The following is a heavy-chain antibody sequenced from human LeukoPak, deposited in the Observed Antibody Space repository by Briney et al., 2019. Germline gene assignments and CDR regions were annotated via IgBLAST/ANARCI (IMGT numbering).Heavy chain of an antibody. CDR2: ILYDGSNK. CDR3: ARDFAAAGIFDY. J-gene: IGHJ4*02. D-gene: IGHD6-13*01. Sequence: PGGSLRLSCAASGFPFGSYAMHWVRQAPGKGLEWVALILYDGSNKYYADSVKGRFTISRDNSKNTLYMQMNSLRAEDTAVYYCARDFAAAGIFDYWGQGTLVTVSS. V-gene: IGHV3-30*04. CDR1: GFPFGSYA.